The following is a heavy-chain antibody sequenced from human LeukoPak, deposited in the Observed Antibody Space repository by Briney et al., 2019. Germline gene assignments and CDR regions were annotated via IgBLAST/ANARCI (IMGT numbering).Heavy chain of an antibody. CDR2: IYHSGNT. CDR1: GGSISSGGYS. V-gene: IGHV4-30-2*01. J-gene: IGHJ5*02. Sequence: SETLSLTCAVSGGSISSGGYSWSWIRQPPGKGLEWIGYIYHSGNTYYNPSLKSRVTISVDRSKNQFSLKLSSVTAADTAVYYCARGDYGHCSGGSCYSYNWFDPWGQGTLVTVSS. D-gene: IGHD2-15*01. CDR3: ARGDYGHCSGGSCYSYNWFDP.